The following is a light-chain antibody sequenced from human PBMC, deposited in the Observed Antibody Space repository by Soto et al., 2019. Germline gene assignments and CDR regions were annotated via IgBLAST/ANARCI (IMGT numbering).Light chain of an antibody. V-gene: IGKV1-39*01. CDR3: QQYNSYSIT. J-gene: IGKJ5*01. CDR2: AAY. CDR1: QSISSY. Sequence: DIQMTQSPSSLSASVGDRVTITCRASQSISSYLNWYQQKPGKAPKLLIYAAYSLQSGVPSRFSGSGSGTEFTLTISRLQPDDFATYYCQQYNSYSITFGQGTRLEIK.